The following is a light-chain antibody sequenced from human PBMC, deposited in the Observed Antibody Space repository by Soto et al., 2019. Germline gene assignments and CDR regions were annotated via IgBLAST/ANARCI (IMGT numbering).Light chain of an antibody. Sequence: DIQMTQSPSAMSASVGDTVTITCRASQDIDNYLAWFQQKPGKVPKRLIYTASNLQSGVPSRFSGSGSGTEFTLTISSLQPEDFATYYFLQHNLYPFTFGGGTKVEIK. V-gene: IGKV1-17*03. CDR3: LQHNLYPFT. CDR2: TAS. CDR1: QDIDNY. J-gene: IGKJ4*01.